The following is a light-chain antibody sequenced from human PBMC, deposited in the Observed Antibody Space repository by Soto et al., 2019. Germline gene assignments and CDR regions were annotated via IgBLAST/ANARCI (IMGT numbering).Light chain of an antibody. CDR3: PPYNNGARLN. V-gene: IGKV3-15*01. Sequence: EIVMTQSPATLSVSPGERATLSCRASQSVSSNLAWYQQKPGQAPRLLIYGASTRATGIPARFSGSGSGTETTLNIRSLQSEYCAGCYCPPYNNGARLNLGGGTKVDIK. CDR2: GAS. J-gene: IGKJ4*01. CDR1: QSVSSN.